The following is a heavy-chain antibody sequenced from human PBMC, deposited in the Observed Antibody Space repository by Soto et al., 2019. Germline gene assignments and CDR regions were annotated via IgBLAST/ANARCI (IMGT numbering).Heavy chain of an antibody. J-gene: IGHJ3*02. CDR3: ARENIVATISETYDAFDS. D-gene: IGHD5-12*01. CDR2: INPNSGGT. Sequence: ASVKVSCKASGYTFTGYYMHWVRQAPGQGLEWMGWINPNSGGTNYAQKFQGWVTMTRDTSISTAYMELSRLRSDDTAVYYCARENIVATISETYDAFDSWGQGKMVTVSS. V-gene: IGHV1-2*04. CDR1: GYTFTGYY.